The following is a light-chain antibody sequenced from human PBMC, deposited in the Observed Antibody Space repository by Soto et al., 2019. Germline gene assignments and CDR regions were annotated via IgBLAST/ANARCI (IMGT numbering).Light chain of an antibody. CDR3: SSYTSSSTYVV. CDR1: SSDVGGYNY. V-gene: IGLV2-14*01. CDR2: DVS. Sequence: QSALTQPASVSGSPGQSITISCTGTSSDVGGYNYVSWYQQHPGKAPKLMIYDVSNRPSGVSNRFSGSMSGNTASLTISGLQAEDAADYYCSSYTSSSTYVVFGGGTKLTVL. J-gene: IGLJ2*01.